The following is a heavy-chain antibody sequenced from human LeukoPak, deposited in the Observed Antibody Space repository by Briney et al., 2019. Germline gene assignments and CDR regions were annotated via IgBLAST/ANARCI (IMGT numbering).Heavy chain of an antibody. J-gene: IGHJ5*02. V-gene: IGHV4-59*01. Sequence: PSETLSLTCTVSGASISSYYWSWIRQPPGKGREWVGYIYYSGTTKYNTTLKSRVTISIETSKNQFSLKVNSVTAADTAVYYCARGQPQRYNSGWYVNWFDPWGQGTLVSVSS. D-gene: IGHD6-19*01. CDR2: IYYSGTT. CDR3: ARGQPQRYNSGWYVNWFDP. CDR1: GASISSYY.